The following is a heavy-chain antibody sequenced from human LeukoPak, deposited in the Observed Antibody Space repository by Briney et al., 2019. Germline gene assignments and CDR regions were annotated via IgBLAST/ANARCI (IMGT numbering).Heavy chain of an antibody. V-gene: IGHV4-59*01. CDR2: IYHSGST. CDR3: ARDKDYFDSGGAFDI. J-gene: IGHJ3*02. CDR1: GGSISSYY. Sequence: PSETLSLTCTVSGGSISSYYWSWIRQPPGKGLEWIGYIYHSGSTNYNPSLKSRVAMSVDTSKNQFSLKLSSVTAADTAVYYCARDKDYFDSGGAFDIWGQGTMVTVSS. D-gene: IGHD3-22*01.